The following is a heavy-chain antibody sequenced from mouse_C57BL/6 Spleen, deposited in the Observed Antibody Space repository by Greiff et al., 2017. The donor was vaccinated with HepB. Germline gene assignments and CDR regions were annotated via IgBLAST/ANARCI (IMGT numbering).Heavy chain of an antibody. CDR3: ARGDGNYGYFDV. D-gene: IGHD2-1*01. Sequence: QVQLQQPGAELVKPGASVKLSCKASGYTFTSYWMHWVKQRPGHGLEWIGSFTMYSDATEYSENFKGKATLTANTSSSTAYMELSSLTSEDAAVYYCARGDGNYGYFDVWGTGTTVTVSS. V-gene: IGHV1-64*01. CDR2: FTMYSDAT. J-gene: IGHJ1*03. CDR1: GYTFTSYW.